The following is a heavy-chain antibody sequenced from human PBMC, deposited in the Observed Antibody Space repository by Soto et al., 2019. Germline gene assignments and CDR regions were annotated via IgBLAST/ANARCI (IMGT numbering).Heavy chain of an antibody. V-gene: IGHV4-39*01. CDR3: AVDNVRKPNGYYY. CDR1: GGSISSSSYY. CDR2: IYYSGST. D-gene: IGHD2-8*01. Sequence: SETLSLTCTVSGGSISSSSYYWGWIRQPPGKGLEWIGSIYYSGSTYYNPSLKSRVTISVDTSKNQFSLKLSSVTAADTAVYYCAVDNVRKPNGYYYWGQGTLVTVSS. J-gene: IGHJ4*02.